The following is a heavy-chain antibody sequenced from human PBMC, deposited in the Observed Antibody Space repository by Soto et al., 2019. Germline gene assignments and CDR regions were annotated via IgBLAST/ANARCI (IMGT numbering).Heavy chain of an antibody. D-gene: IGHD2-21*01. CDR1: GGTFNTYS. CDR2: IIPMLGVR. Sequence: QVQLVQSGAEVKKPGSSVKVSCKDSGGTFNTYSMFWVRQAPGQGLEWMGRIIPMLGVRNYAQRYQDRVTNTADKSTATVLMELSSLSSEDTALYYCTIGSWSGEVFDIWGQGTMVTVSS. CDR3: TIGSWSGEVFDI. V-gene: IGHV1-69*02. J-gene: IGHJ3*02.